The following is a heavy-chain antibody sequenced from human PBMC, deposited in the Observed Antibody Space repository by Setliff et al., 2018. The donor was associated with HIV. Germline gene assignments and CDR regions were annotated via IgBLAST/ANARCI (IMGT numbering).Heavy chain of an antibody. Sequence: SETLSLTCAVYGGTFSGHYWSWIRQPPGQGLDWIGEIHPSGNTYYNPSLQSRVTISVDTSKNQFSRNLSSVTAADTAVYYCARGLDSAKIHYWGQGTLVTVSS. CDR2: IHPSGNT. CDR1: GGTFSGHY. D-gene: IGHD6-25*01. J-gene: IGHJ4*02. CDR3: ARGLDSAKIHY. V-gene: IGHV4-34*01.